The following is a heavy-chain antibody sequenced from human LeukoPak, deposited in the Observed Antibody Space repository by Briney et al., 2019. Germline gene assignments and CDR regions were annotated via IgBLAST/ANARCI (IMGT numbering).Heavy chain of an antibody. CDR1: GYSFASHW. J-gene: IGHJ4*02. D-gene: IGHD5-24*01. CDR3: ARRDGYDSTTFDY. Sequence: LGESLKISCQGSGYSFASHWIGWVRQMPGKGLEWMGIIYPGDSDTRYSPSFQGQVTISADKSISTAYLQWSILKASDTAMYYCARRDGYDSTTFDYWGQGTLVTVSS. V-gene: IGHV5-51*01. CDR2: IYPGDSDT.